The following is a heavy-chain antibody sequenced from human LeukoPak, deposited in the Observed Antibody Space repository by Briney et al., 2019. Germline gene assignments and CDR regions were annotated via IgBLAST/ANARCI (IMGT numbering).Heavy chain of an antibody. D-gene: IGHD3-3*01. Sequence: ASVKVSCKASGGTFSSYAISWVRQAPGQGLEWMGGIIPIFGTANYAQKFQGSVTITADESTSTAYMELSSLRSEDTAVYYCAATYDFWSAPDYWGQGTLVTVSS. V-gene: IGHV1-69*13. CDR3: AATYDFWSAPDY. CDR1: GGTFSSYA. J-gene: IGHJ4*02. CDR2: IIPIFGTA.